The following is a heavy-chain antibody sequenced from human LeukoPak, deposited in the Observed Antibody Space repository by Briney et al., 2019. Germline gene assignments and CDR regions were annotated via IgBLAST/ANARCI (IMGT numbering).Heavy chain of an antibody. V-gene: IGHV3-7*01. CDR2: IKQDGSEK. D-gene: IGHD3-22*01. J-gene: IGHJ1*01. CDR1: GFTFSSYW. CDR3: ATYSSLNRREFQY. Sequence: GSLRLSCAASGFTFSSYWMSWVRQAPGKGLEWVANIKQDGSEKYYVDSVKGRFTISRDNAKNSLYLQMNSLRAEDTAVYYCATYSSLNRREFQYWGQGTLLTVSS.